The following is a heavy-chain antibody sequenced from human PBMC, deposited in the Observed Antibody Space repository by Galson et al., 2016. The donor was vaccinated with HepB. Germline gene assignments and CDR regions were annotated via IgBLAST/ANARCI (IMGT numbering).Heavy chain of an antibody. D-gene: IGHD5-24*01. CDR1: GYTFTTNG. CDR3: ARDRDRSLDY. Sequence: SVKVSCKASGYTFTTNGISWVRQAPGQGLEWMGWISAHNGDTNSPQKLQGRVTLTTDTSTRTAYMELRNLKSHDTAVYYCARDRDRSLDYRGQGTLVTVSS. V-gene: IGHV1-18*04. J-gene: IGHJ4*02. CDR2: ISAHNGDT.